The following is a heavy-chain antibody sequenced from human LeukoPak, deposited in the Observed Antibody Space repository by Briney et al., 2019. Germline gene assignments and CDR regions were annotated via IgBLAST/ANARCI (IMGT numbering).Heavy chain of an antibody. Sequence: GGSLSLSCAASGFTFSTYAMSWVRQAPGKGLEWVSAISGSGGSTYYADSVKGRFTIARDNSKNTLYLQMNSLRAEDTAVYYCARATQSQFWFDPWGQGTLVTVSS. J-gene: IGHJ5*02. CDR3: ARATQSQFWFDP. D-gene: IGHD2-15*01. V-gene: IGHV3-23*01. CDR1: GFTFSTYA. CDR2: ISGSGGST.